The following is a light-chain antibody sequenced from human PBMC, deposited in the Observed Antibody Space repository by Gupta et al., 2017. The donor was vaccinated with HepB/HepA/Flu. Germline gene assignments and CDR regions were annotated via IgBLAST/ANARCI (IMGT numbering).Light chain of an antibody. CDR1: QSISTW. CDR3: QQYNSYPCN. Sequence: DIQMTQSPSTLSASVGDRVTITCRASQSISTWLARYQQKPGKAPNLLIYKASSLESGVPSRFSGSGSGTEFTLSISSLQPDDFATYYCQQYNSYPCNFGQGTKLEIK. CDR2: KAS. V-gene: IGKV1-5*03. J-gene: IGKJ2*02.